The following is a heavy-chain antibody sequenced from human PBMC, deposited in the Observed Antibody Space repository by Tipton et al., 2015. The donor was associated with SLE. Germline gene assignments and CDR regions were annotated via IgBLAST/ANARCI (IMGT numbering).Heavy chain of an antibody. Sequence: TLSLTCTVSGGSTSSYYWCWIRQPPGKGLEWIGYIYYSGSTNYNPSLKSRVTISVDTSKNQFSLKLSSVTAADTAVYYCARSRSGDHGAFDIWGQGTMVTVSS. CDR3: ARSRSGDHGAFDI. J-gene: IGHJ3*02. CDR2: IYYSGST. V-gene: IGHV4-59*01. CDR1: GGSTSSYY. D-gene: IGHD7-27*01.